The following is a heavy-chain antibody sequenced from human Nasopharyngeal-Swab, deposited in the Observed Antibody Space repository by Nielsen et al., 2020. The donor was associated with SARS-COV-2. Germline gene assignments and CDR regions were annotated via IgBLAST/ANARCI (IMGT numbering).Heavy chain of an antibody. CDR3: ARGYYYDSLDAFDI. Sequence: ASVKVSCKVSGYTLTELSMHWVRQAPGKGLEWMGGFDPEDGETIYAQKFQGRVTMTEDTSTDTAYMELSSLRSDDTAVYYCARGYYYDSLDAFDIWGQGTMVTVSS. D-gene: IGHD3-22*01. V-gene: IGHV1-24*01. CDR1: GYTLTELS. CDR2: FDPEDGET. J-gene: IGHJ3*02.